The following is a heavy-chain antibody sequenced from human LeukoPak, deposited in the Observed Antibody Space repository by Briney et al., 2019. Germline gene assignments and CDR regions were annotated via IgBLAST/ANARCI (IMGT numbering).Heavy chain of an antibody. D-gene: IGHD4-17*01. J-gene: IGHJ4*02. CDR3: ARVGPATVTTLDY. Sequence: SETLSLTCTVSGGSISSSSYYWGWIRQPPGKGLEWIGSIYYSGSTYYNPSLKSRVTISVDTSKNQFSLKLSSVTAADTAVYYCARVGPATVTTLDYWGQGTLVTVSS. CDR1: GGSISSSSYY. V-gene: IGHV4-39*07. CDR2: IYYSGST.